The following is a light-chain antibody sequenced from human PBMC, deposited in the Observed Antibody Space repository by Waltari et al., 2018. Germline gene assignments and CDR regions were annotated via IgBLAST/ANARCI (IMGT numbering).Light chain of an antibody. CDR3: CSYAGPDNHVV. J-gene: IGLJ2*01. Sequence: QPALTQPRPLSGSPAQSVTISCSATSSDIGGCNYVSWCQQYPAKAPKLIIYDVSMRPPGVPDRCSGSKSVNTASRTIPGLQTEDEAGYYCCSYAGPDNHVVFGGGTKMTVL. CDR2: DVS. CDR1: SSDIGGCNY. V-gene: IGLV2-11*01.